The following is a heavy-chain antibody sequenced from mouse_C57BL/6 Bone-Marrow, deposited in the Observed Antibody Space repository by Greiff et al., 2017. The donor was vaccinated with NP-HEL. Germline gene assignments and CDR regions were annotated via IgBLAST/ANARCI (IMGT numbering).Heavy chain of an antibody. CDR2: INPSTGGT. V-gene: IGHV1-42*01. CDR3: ARGLDYDGSWFAY. D-gene: IGHD2-4*01. J-gene: IGHJ3*01. Sequence: EVQLQESGPELVKPGASVKISCKASGYSFTGYYMNWVQQSPEKSLEWIGEINPSTGGTTSNQKFKAKATLTVDKSSSTAYMQLKSLTSEDSAVYYCARGLDYDGSWFAYWGQGTLVTVSA. CDR1: GYSFTGYY.